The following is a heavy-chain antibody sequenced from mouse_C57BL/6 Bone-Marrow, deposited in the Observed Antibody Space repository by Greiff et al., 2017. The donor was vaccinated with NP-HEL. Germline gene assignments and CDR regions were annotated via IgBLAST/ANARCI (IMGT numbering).Heavy chain of an antibody. V-gene: IGHV1-59*01. D-gene: IGHD1-1*01. J-gene: IGHJ4*01. CDR1: GYTFTSYW. CDR2: IDPSDSYT. Sequence: QVQLQQPGAELVRPGTSVKLSCKASGYTFTSYWMHWVKQRPGQGLEWIGVIDPSDSYTNYNQKFKGKATLTVDTSSSTAYKQLSSLTSEDSAVYYCARLYYYGSSSLYAMDYWGQGTSVTVSS. CDR3: ARLYYYGSSSLYAMDY.